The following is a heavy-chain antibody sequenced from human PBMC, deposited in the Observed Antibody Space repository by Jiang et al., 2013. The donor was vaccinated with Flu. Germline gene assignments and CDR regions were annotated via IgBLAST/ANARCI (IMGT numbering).Heavy chain of an antibody. V-gene: IGHV4-34*01. CDR1: RESFEWLL. CDR3: ARYRSPPHYYDSGFYRTQAFDI. CDR2: IDQTGST. D-gene: IGHD3-22*01. J-gene: IGHJ3*02. Sequence: CAVYRESFEWLLLEFGSARAPGTGLEWIGEIDQTGSTNYNPSLKSRVTISIDTSKNQFSLRLTSVTGADTAVYYCARYRSPPHYYDSGFYRTQAFDIWGQGTQVTVSS.